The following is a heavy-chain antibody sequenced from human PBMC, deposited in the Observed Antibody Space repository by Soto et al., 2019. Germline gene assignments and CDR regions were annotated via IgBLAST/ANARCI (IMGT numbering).Heavy chain of an antibody. CDR3: ARRVAAHPYFDF. Sequence: GESLKISCKGSGYIFANDWIAWVRQMPGKGLEWMGIIFPGDSDTRYSPSFQGQVTISADKSINTAYLQWSSLKASDTAVYYCARRVAAHPYFDFWGQGALVTVSS. D-gene: IGHD6-6*01. CDR2: IFPGDSDT. V-gene: IGHV5-51*01. CDR1: GYIFANDW. J-gene: IGHJ4*02.